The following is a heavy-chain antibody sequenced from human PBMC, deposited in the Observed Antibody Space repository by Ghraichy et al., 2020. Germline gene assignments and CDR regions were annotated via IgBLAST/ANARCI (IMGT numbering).Heavy chain of an antibody. CDR2: INHSGST. Sequence: SETLSLTCAVYGGSFSGYYWSWIRQPPGKGLEWIGEINHSGSTNYNPSLKSRVTISIDTSKHQFSLKLNSVTAADTAVYYCARSPPLGSGSYANPNWVDPWGQGILVTVSS. J-gene: IGHJ5*02. CDR1: GGSFSGYY. CDR3: ARSPPLGSGSYANPNWVDP. D-gene: IGHD3-10*01. V-gene: IGHV4-34*01.